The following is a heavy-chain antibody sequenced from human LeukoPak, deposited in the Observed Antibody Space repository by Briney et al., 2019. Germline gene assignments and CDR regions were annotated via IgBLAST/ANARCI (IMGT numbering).Heavy chain of an antibody. V-gene: IGHV4-59*01. CDR1: GGSICSYY. J-gene: IGHJ5*02. CDR3: AGTYYYDSSGYYYVGL. CDR2: IYYSEST. Sequence: PSETLSLTCTVSGGSICSYYWIWIRQPPGKGLVWSGCIYYSESTNYNPPLKSRVTISVDTSKNQFCLKLSSVTAADTAVYYCAGTYYYDSSGYYYVGLWGQGTLVTVSS. D-gene: IGHD3-22*01.